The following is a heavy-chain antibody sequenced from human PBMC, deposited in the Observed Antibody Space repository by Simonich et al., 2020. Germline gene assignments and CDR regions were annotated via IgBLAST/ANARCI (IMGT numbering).Heavy chain of an antibody. CDR1: GYTFTSYG. V-gene: IGHV1-18*01. D-gene: IGHD1-1*01. CDR2: VSAYTRTT. J-gene: IGHJ3*02. Sequence: QVQLVQSGAEVKKPGASVKVSCKASGYTFTSYGISGVRQAPGQGLEWMGWVSAYTRTTNYAQKLQGSITMTTATSTSTAYMELRSLRSDDTAVYYFARSTTGTTAFDIWGQGTMVTVSS. CDR3: ARSTTGTTAFDI.